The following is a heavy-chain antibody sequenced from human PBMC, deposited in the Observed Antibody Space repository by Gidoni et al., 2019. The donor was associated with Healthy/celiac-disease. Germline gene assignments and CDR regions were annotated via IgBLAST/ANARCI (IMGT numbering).Heavy chain of an antibody. J-gene: IGHJ4*02. D-gene: IGHD6-19*01. CDR2: RYYSGST. CDR1: GGSISSGVYY. V-gene: IGHV4-31*03. CDR3: ARSSVYHFDY. Sequence: QVQLQESGPGLVKPPQTLSLTCTVPGGSISSGVYYWSGLRQHPGKGLEWIGYRYYSGSTYYNPSLKSRVTISVDTSKNQFSLKLSSVTAADTAVYYCARSSVYHFDYWGQGTLVTVSS.